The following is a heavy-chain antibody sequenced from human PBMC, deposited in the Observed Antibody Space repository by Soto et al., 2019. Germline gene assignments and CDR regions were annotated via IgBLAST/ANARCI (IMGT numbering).Heavy chain of an antibody. CDR3: ARGHYYFGMDV. CDR1: NGSVSSDTYS. V-gene: IGHV4-30-2*01. J-gene: IGHJ6*02. Sequence: TLSLTCTVSNGSVSSDTYSWSWVRQPPGKGLEWIGYIYYSGTTYCTSSLKSRLTMSMDRANDHFSLNLTSVTAAATAVYFCARGHYYFGMDVWGQGITVTVSS. CDR2: IYYSGTT.